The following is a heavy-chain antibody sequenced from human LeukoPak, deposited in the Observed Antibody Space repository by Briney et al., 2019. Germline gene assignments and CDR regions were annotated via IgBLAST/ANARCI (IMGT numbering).Heavy chain of an antibody. Sequence: SETLSLTCAVYGGSFSGYYWSWIRQPPGKGLEWIGEINHSGSTNYNPSLKSRVTISVDTSKNQFSLKLGSVTAADTAVYYCARSYCSSTSCYIYWFDPWGQGTLVTVPS. CDR2: INHSGST. V-gene: IGHV4-34*01. D-gene: IGHD2-2*02. CDR1: GGSFSGYY. CDR3: ARSYCSSTSCYIYWFDP. J-gene: IGHJ5*02.